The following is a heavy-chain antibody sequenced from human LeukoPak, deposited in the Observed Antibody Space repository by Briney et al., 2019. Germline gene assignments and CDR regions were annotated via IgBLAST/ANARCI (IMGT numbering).Heavy chain of an antibody. CDR2: IYTSGGT. CDR3: ARESGGDRQLHY. CDR1: GGSISSYY. J-gene: IGHJ4*02. Sequence: SETLSLTCTVSGGSISSYYWSWIRQPAGNGLEWIGRIYTSGGTNYNPSLKSRVTMSVDTSKNQFSLKLSSVTAADTAVYYCARESGGDRQLHYWDQGTLVTVSS. D-gene: IGHD2-21*02. V-gene: IGHV4-4*07.